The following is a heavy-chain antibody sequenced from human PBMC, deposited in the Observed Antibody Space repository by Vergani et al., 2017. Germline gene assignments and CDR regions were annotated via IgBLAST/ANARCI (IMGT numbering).Heavy chain of an antibody. CDR3: ARAPVVPAAIRPHRSSSRYYMDV. CDR1: GGSFSGYY. V-gene: IGHV4-34*01. J-gene: IGHJ6*03. CDR2: INHSGST. Sequence: QVQLQQWGAGLLKPSETLSLTCAVYGGSFSGYYWSGIRQPPGKGLEWIGEINHSGSTNYNPPPKSRVTISVDTSKKQFSLKLSSVTAADTAVDYCARAPVVPAAIRPHRSSSRYYMDVWGKG. D-gene: IGHD2-2*01.